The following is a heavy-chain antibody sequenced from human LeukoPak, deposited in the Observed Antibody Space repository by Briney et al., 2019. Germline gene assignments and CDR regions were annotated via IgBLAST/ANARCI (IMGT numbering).Heavy chain of an antibody. CDR2: IYTSGST. D-gene: IGHD6-13*01. V-gene: IGHV4-61*02. CDR3: ARDSSSFDP. J-gene: IGHJ5*02. CDR1: GGSISSGSYY. Sequence: PSQTLSLTCTVSGGSISSGSYYWSWIRQPAGKGLEWIGRIYTSGSTNYNPSLKSRVTISVDTSKNQFSLKLSSVTAADTAVYYCARDSSSFDPWGQGTLVTVSS.